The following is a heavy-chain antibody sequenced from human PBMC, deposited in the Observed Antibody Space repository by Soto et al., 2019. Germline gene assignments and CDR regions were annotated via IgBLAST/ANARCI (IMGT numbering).Heavy chain of an antibody. Sequence: GGSLRLSCAASGFTFISFWIHFFRQSPVKGLVWVSRLNSDGTTTNYADSVKGRFTISRDNARNTLYLQMNSLRAEDTAVYYCVRDGYPAWVYGVDVWGQGTTVTVSS. CDR3: VRDGYPAWVYGVDV. CDR2: LNSDGTTT. V-gene: IGHV3-74*01. CDR1: GFTFISFW. D-gene: IGHD5-18*01. J-gene: IGHJ6*02.